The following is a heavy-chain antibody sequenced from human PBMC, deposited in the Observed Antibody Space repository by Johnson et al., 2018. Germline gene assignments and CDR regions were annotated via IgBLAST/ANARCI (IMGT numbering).Heavy chain of an antibody. V-gene: IGHV3-23*04. CDR2: VSRDGGSP. J-gene: IGHJ6*02. CDR3: ARDLYYYDSRGYGPEYSYYGMYV. D-gene: IGHD3-22*01. CDR1: GFSFSGAW. Sequence: VQLVESGGGLVKPGGSLRLSCAASGFSFSGAWMDWVRQAPGKGLEWVSVVSRDGGSPYYADSVQGRFTISGDNSKKTLYLQMNSLGDEDTAVYFCARDLYYYDSRGYGPEYSYYGMYVWGHGTTVTVSS.